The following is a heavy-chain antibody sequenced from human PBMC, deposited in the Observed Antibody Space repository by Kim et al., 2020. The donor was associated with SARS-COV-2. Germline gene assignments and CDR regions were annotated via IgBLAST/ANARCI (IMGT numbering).Heavy chain of an antibody. CDR2: ISWNSGSI. V-gene: IGHV3-9*01. Sequence: GGSLRLSCAASGFTFDDYAMHWVRQAPGKGLEWVSGISWNSGSIGYADSVKGRFTISRDNAKNSLYLQMNSLRAEDTALYYCAGEGLVENDYWGQGTLVTVSS. CDR1: GFTFDDYA. J-gene: IGHJ4*02. D-gene: IGHD6-19*01. CDR3: AGEGLVENDY.